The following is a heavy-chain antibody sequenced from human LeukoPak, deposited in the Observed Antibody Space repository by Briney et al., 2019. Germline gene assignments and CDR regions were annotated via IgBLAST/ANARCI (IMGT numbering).Heavy chain of an antibody. Sequence: GGSLRLSCAASGFTFSSYWMSWVRQAPGKGLEWVANIKQDGSEKYYVDSVKGRFTISRDNAKNSLYLQMNSLRAEDTAVYYCARSRSSFNYGMDVWGQGTTVTVSS. J-gene: IGHJ6*02. D-gene: IGHD6-13*01. CDR3: ARSRSSFNYGMDV. CDR2: IKQDGSEK. V-gene: IGHV3-7*03. CDR1: GFTFSSYW.